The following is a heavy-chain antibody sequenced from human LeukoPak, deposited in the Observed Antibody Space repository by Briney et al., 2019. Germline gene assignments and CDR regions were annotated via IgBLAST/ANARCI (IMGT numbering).Heavy chain of an antibody. CDR1: GGSISTSGYY. Sequence: SETLSLTCTVSGGSISTSGYYWGWIRQPPGRGLEWIGIIYYAGSTYYNPSLRSPVTISVDTSKSQFFLKLTSVTAADTAVYYCARQTQRVSYFDYWGQGILVTVSS. CDR2: IYYAGST. V-gene: IGHV4-39*01. CDR3: ARQTQRVSYFDY. J-gene: IGHJ4*02. D-gene: IGHD3-16*02.